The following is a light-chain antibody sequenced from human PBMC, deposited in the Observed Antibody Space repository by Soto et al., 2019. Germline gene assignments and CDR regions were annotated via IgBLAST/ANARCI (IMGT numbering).Light chain of an antibody. V-gene: IGKV1-5*01. Sequence: DIQMTQSPSTLSASVGDRVTITCRASQSISSWLVWYQQKPGKAPKLLIYDASSLESGVPSRFSGSGSGTEFTLTISSLQPDDFATYYCKQYNSFWTFGQGTKVDIK. CDR1: QSISSW. J-gene: IGKJ1*01. CDR2: DAS. CDR3: KQYNSFWT.